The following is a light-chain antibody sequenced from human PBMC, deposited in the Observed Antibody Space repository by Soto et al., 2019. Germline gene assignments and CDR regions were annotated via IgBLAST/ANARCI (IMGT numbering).Light chain of an antibody. J-gene: IGLJ2*01. V-gene: IGLV2-14*01. CDR3: SSYTSGSTLVV. Sequence: LTQPASVSGSPGQSITISCTGSSSDVGAYNYVSWYQQHPGKAPRLMIYEVTNRPSGVSNRFSGSKSGNTASLTISGLRAEDEADYYCSSYTSGSTLVVFGGGTKVTVL. CDR1: SSDVGAYNY. CDR2: EVT.